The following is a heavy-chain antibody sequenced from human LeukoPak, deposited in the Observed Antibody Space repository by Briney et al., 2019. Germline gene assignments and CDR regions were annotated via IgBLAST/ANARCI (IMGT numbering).Heavy chain of an antibody. CDR2: INPNSGGT. D-gene: IGHD3-9*01. Sequence: AAVKVSCKASGYSFTAYYMHWVRQAPGQGLEWMGWINPNSGGTNYAQKFQGRVTMTRDTSITTAYMEMSRLRSDDTALYYCARSPHILTGENFDYWGQGTLVTVSS. J-gene: IGHJ4*02. V-gene: IGHV1-2*02. CDR1: GYSFTAYY. CDR3: ARSPHILTGENFDY.